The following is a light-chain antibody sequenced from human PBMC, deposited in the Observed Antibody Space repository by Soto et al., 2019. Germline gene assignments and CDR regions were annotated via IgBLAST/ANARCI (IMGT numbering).Light chain of an antibody. CDR1: SSDIGRYNY. V-gene: IGLV2-11*01. CDR3: CSYAGSYVV. CDR2: DVG. J-gene: IGLJ2*01. Sequence: QSALTQPRSVSGSPGQSVTISCTGTSSDIGRYNYVSWYRQHPGKAPKLMIYDVGKWPSGVPDRFSGSKSGNTASLTISGLQAEDEADYYCCSYAGSYVVFGGGTKLTVL.